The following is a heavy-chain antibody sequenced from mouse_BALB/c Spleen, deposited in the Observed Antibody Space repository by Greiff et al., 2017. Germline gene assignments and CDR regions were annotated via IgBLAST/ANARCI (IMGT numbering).Heavy chain of an antibody. CDR3: ARAYYGSSYGYFDV. D-gene: IGHD1-1*01. CDR2: IDPSDSET. CDR1: GYSFTSYW. J-gene: IGHJ1*01. V-gene: IGHV1S126*01. Sequence: VQLQQSGPQLVRPGASVKISCKASGYSFTSYWMHWVKQRPGQGLEWIGMIDPSDSETRLNQKFKDKATLTVDKSSSTAYMQLSSPTSEDSAVYYCARAYYGSSYGYFDVWGAGTTVTVSS.